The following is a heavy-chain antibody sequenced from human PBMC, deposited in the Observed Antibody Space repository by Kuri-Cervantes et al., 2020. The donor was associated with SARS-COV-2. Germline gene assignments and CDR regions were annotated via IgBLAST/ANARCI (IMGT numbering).Heavy chain of an antibody. D-gene: IGHD1-26*01. CDR2: IYTSGST. Sequence: SETLSLTCTVSGGSISSYYWSWIRRPAGKGLEWIGRIYTSGSTNYNPSLKSRVTMSVDTSKNQFSLKLSSVTAADTAVYYCARDGWSGSNGAFDIWGQGTMVTVSS. CDR3: ARDGWSGSNGAFDI. V-gene: IGHV4-4*07. J-gene: IGHJ3*02. CDR1: GGSISSYY.